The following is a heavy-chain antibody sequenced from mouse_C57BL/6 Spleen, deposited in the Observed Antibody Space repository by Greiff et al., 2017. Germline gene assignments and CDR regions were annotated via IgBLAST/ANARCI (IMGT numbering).Heavy chain of an antibody. D-gene: IGHD1-1*01. Sequence: VQLQQPGAELVKPGASVKLSCTASGYTFTSYWIQWVKQRPGQGLEWIGEFDPSDSYTNYNQKFKGKATLTVDTSSNTAYMQLSSLTSEDSAVYYCARDRYGSRGWYFDVWGTGTTVTVSS. CDR2: FDPSDSYT. J-gene: IGHJ1*03. CDR3: ARDRYGSRGWYFDV. CDR1: GYTFTSYW. V-gene: IGHV1-50*01.